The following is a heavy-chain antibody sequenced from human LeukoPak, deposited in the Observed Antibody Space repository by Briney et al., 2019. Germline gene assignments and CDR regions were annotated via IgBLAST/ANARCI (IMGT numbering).Heavy chain of an antibody. CDR1: GFTFSSYG. CDR3: ARDRGATVTTMFDY. Sequence: PGGSLRLSCAASGFTFSSYGMHWVRQAPGKGLEWVAVIWYDGSNKYYADSVKGRFTISRDNSKNTLYLQMNSLRAEDTAVYYCARDRGATVTTMFDYWGQGTLVTVSS. CDR2: IWYDGSNK. J-gene: IGHJ4*02. V-gene: IGHV3-33*01. D-gene: IGHD4-17*01.